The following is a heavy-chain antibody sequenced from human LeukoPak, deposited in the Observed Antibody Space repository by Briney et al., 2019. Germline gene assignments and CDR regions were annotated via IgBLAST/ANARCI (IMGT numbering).Heavy chain of an antibody. Sequence: GGSLRLSCAASGFTFSSYSMNWVRQAPGKGLEWVGRIRNKADRSTTEYAASVKGRFIISRDDSKNSLYLVMNSLKTDDTAVYFCARIGYSDPNFDYWGQGTLVTVSS. CDR3: ARIGYSDPNFDY. CDR2: IRNKADRSTT. D-gene: IGHD5-12*01. CDR1: GFTFSSYS. J-gene: IGHJ4*02. V-gene: IGHV3-72*01.